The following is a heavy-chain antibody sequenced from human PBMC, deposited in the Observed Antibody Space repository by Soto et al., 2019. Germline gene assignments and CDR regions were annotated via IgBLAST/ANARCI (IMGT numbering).Heavy chain of an antibody. CDR1: RFTFSSYG. CDR2: VSYGGSNQ. CDR3: AKLMHHYDSSGFGVDS. D-gene: IGHD3-22*01. Sequence: QVQLVESGGGVVQPGGSLRLSCAASRFTFSSYGMQWVRQAPGKGLEWVTFVSYGGSNQYYIDSVKGRFTISRDDSKRIVYLQMNSVRPEDTAVYYCAKLMHHYDSSGFGVDSWGQGTLVTVSS. V-gene: IGHV3-30*18. J-gene: IGHJ4*02.